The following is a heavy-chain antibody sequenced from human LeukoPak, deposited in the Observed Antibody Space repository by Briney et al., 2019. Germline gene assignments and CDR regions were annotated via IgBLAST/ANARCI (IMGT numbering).Heavy chain of an antibody. D-gene: IGHD3-16*01. V-gene: IGHV3-23*01. CDR2: ISGSGGST. Sequence: GASLRLSCAASGFTFSSYAMSWVRQAPGKGLEWVSAISGSGGSTYYADSVKGRFTISRDNSKNTLYLQMNSLRAEDTAVYNCAKDLRVLGFDYWGQGTLVTVSS. CDR1: GFTFSSYA. CDR3: AKDLRVLGFDY. J-gene: IGHJ4*02.